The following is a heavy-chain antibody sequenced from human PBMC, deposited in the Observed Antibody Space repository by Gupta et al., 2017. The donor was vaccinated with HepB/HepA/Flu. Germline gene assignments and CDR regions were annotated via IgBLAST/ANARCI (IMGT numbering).Heavy chain of an antibody. Sequence: EVTVVESGGGLVQPGGSLRLSCAASGFKLSTYWMHWVRQAPGEGLVWVSRINEDGNIINYADSVRGRFTISRDSAKNTLSLQMNSLRAEDTAVYYCVRDFGGPVDYWGQGTLVTVSS. J-gene: IGHJ4*02. V-gene: IGHV3-74*01. CDR3: VRDFGGPVDY. D-gene: IGHD3-10*01. CDR1: GFKLSTYW. CDR2: INEDGNII.